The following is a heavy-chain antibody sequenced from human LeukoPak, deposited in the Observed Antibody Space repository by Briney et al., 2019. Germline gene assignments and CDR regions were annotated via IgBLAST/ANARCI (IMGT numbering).Heavy chain of an antibody. Sequence: GGSLRLSCAASGFTFSSYEMNWVRQAPGKGLEWVSYISSSGSTIYYADSVKGRFTISRDNAKNSLYLQMNSLRAEDTAVYYCAKDGPPGIAVAGTAFPIDHFDYWGQGTLVTVSS. J-gene: IGHJ4*02. V-gene: IGHV3-48*03. CDR3: AKDGPPGIAVAGTAFPIDHFDY. CDR1: GFTFSSYE. D-gene: IGHD6-19*01. CDR2: ISSSGSTI.